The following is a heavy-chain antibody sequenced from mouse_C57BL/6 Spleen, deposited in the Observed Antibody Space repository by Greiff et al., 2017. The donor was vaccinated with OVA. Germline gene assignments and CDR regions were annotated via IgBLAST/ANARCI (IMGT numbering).Heavy chain of an antibody. Sequence: DVHLVESGGGLVKPGGSLKLSCAASGFTFSSYAMSWVRQTPEKRLEWVATISDGGSYTYYPDNVKGRFTISRDNAKNNLYLQMSHLKSEDTAMYYCARAYGNSFDYWGQGTTLTVSS. CDR1: GFTFSSYA. J-gene: IGHJ2*01. CDR2: ISDGGSYT. V-gene: IGHV5-4*01. D-gene: IGHD2-1*01. CDR3: ARAYGNSFDY.